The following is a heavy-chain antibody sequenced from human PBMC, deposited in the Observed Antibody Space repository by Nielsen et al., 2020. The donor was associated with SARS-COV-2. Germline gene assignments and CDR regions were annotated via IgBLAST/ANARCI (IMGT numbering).Heavy chain of an antibody. CDR2: IIIVFDTA. CDR3: GRHDYGGNSPIDS. J-gene: IGHJ5*01. Sequence: SVKVSCKASGYTFTNYGISWVRQAPGQGLEWVGGIIIVFDTANSAPKFQGRVTITADESTSTAYMELTNLRSDDTAVYYCGRHDYGGNSPIDSWGHGTLVAVSS. D-gene: IGHD4-23*01. V-gene: IGHV1-69*13. CDR1: GYTFTNYG.